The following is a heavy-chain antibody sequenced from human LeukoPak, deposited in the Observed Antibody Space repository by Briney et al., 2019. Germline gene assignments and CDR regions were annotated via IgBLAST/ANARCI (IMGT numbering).Heavy chain of an antibody. V-gene: IGHV1-46*01. D-gene: IGHD3-9*01. CDR3: ARTAGYDILTGYHFDY. CDR2: INPSGGST. J-gene: IGHJ4*02. CDR1: GYTFTAYY. Sequence: ASVKVSCKATGYTFTAYYMHWVRQAPGQGLEWMGIINPSGGSTSYAQKLQGRVTMTRDTSTSTVYMELSSLRSEDTAVYYCARTAGYDILTGYHFDYWGQGTLVTVSS.